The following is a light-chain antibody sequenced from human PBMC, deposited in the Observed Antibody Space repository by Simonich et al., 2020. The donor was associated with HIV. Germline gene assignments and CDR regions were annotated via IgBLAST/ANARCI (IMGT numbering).Light chain of an antibody. V-gene: IGLV2-14*03. Sequence: QSALTQPASVSGSPGQSITFSCAGTSIDVGGYNYVSWYQQHPGKAPKLMIYDVSKRPTGVSHRFSGPKSGNTASLTISGLQAEDEADYYCSSYTSSSTWVFGGGTNLTVL. CDR1: SIDVGGYNY. CDR2: DVS. J-gene: IGLJ3*02. CDR3: SSYTSSSTWV.